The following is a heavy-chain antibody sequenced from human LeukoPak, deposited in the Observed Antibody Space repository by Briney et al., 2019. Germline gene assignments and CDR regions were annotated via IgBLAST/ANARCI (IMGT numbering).Heavy chain of an antibody. CDR2: ISSSGSTI. V-gene: IGHV3-48*04. Sequence: GGSLRLSCAASGFTFSSYWMSWVRQAPGKGLEWVSYISSSGSTIYYADSVKGRFTISRDNAKNSLYLQMNSLRAEDTAVYYCARRIVVVDAFDIWGQGTMVTVSS. J-gene: IGHJ3*02. CDR1: GFTFSSYW. D-gene: IGHD3-22*01. CDR3: ARRIVVVDAFDI.